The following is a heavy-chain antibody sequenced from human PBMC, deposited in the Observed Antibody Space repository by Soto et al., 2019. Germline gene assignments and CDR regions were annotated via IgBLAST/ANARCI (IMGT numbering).Heavy chain of an antibody. Sequence: EVQLLESGGGLVQPGGSLRLSCAASGFTFSNYVINWVRQAPGKGLEWVSGISGSGGSIYYADSVKGRFTISRDNSKNTLYLQMKSLRVDETAVYYCARCTGAVWYGNAFDIWGQGAMVTVSS. V-gene: IGHV3-23*01. J-gene: IGHJ3*02. CDR2: ISGSGGSI. CDR1: GFTFSNYV. D-gene: IGHD6-13*01. CDR3: ARCTGAVWYGNAFDI.